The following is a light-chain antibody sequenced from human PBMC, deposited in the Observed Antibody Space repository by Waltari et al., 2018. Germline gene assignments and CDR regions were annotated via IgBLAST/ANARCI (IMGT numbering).Light chain of an antibody. Sequence: EIVLTQSPGTLSLSPGERATLSCRAIQIASSSYLAWYKQKPGQAPRVLIHGASNRATGIPDRFSGSGSGTDFTLTISRLEPEDFAVYYCQQYGSSPWTFGQGTKVEIK. CDR1: QIASSSY. V-gene: IGKV3-20*01. CDR3: QQYGSSPWT. J-gene: IGKJ1*01. CDR2: GAS.